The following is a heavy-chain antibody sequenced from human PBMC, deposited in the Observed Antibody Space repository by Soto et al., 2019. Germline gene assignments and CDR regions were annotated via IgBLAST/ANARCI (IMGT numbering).Heavy chain of an antibody. CDR3: ARSDNVYYYDSSRYPWAFDY. CDR1: GYTFTSYG. V-gene: IGHV1-18*01. D-gene: IGHD3-22*01. J-gene: IGHJ4*02. Sequence: QVQLVQSGAEVKKPGASVKVSCKASGYTFTSYGISWVRQAPGQGLEWMGWISAYNGNTNYAQKIQGRVTMTTDTSPCTAYMELGSLRSDDTAVYYCARSDNVYYYDSSRYPWAFDYWGQGTLVTVSS. CDR2: ISAYNGNT.